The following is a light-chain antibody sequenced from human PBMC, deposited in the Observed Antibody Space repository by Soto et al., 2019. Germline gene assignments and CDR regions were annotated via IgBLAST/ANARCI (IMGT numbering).Light chain of an antibody. Sequence: DIQMTQSPSSLSASVGDRVTITCRASQSISSYLNWYQRKPGKAPKLLIYAASSLQSGVPSRFSGSGSGTDFALTITSLQAEDFATYYCQQLRMYPSTFGGGTKVDIK. V-gene: IGKV1-39*01. CDR1: QSISSY. CDR2: AAS. CDR3: QQLRMYPST. J-gene: IGKJ4*01.